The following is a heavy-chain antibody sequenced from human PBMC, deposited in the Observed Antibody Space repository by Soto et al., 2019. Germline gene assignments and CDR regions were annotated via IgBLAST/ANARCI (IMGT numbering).Heavy chain of an antibody. CDR2: IYYSGST. Sequence: SETLSLTCAVSGGSITSGGYSWSWIRQPPGKGLEWIGYIYYSGSTNYNPSLKSRVTISVDTSKNQFSLKLSSVTAADTAVYYSARSTRYFYWLSYYYYGMDVWGKGTTVTVSS. J-gene: IGHJ6*04. D-gene: IGHD3-9*01. V-gene: IGHV4-61*08. CDR3: ARSTRYFYWLSYYYYGMDV. CDR1: GGSITSGGYS.